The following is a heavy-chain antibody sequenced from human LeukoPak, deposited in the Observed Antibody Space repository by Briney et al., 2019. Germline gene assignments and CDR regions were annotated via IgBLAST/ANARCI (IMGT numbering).Heavy chain of an antibody. V-gene: IGHV3-48*02. D-gene: IGHD3/OR15-3a*01. CDR1: GFTFSSYS. J-gene: IGHJ4*02. CDR3: ARDLHWAFDY. Sequence: GGSLRLSCAASGFTFSSYSMNWVRQAPGKGLEWVSYIRTSPYIIYYADSVRGRFTVSRDNAKNSLFLQMNSLRDEDTAMYYCARDLHWAFDYWGQGTLVTVSS. CDR2: IRTSPYII.